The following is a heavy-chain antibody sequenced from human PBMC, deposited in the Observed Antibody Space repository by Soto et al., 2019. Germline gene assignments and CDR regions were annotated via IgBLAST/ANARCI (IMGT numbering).Heavy chain of an antibody. CDR3: ARVPSPFDYYYAMDV. J-gene: IGHJ6*02. Sequence: RSLTCTVSGDSISSGNKYWSWIRQPPGKGLEWIGYIFSSGTTYYNPSLKSRLTMSLDASQNQFSLKLNSLTDADTAVYFCARVPSPFDYYYAMDVWGQGTTVTVSS. CDR2: IFSSGTT. CDR1: GDSISSGNKY. D-gene: IGHD3-16*01. V-gene: IGHV4-30-4*01.